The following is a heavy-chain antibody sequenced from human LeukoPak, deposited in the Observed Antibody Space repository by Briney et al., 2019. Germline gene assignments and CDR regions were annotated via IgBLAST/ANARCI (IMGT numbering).Heavy chain of an antibody. J-gene: IGHJ4*02. CDR2: IIPIFGTA. Sequence: SVKVSCKASGGTFSSYAISWVRQAPGQGLEWMGGIIPIFGTANYAQKFQGRVTITADESTSTAYMELSSLRSEDTAVYYCARGGITMVRGVSSLKLSPPYYFDYWGQGTLVTVSS. V-gene: IGHV1-69*13. CDR3: ARGGITMVRGVSSLKLSPPYYFDY. CDR1: GGTFSSYA. D-gene: IGHD3-10*01.